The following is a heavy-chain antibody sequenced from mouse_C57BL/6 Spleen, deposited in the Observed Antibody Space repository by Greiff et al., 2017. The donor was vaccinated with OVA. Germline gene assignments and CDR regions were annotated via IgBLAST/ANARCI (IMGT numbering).Heavy chain of an antibody. CDR2: IDPSDSET. Sequence: QVQLQQPGAELVRPGSSVKLSCKASGYTFTSYWMHWVKQRPIQGLEWIGNIDPSDSETHYNQKFKDKATLTVDKASSTAYMQLSSLTSEDSAVYYCARGYSNLFAYWGQGTLVTVSA. CDR1: GYTFTSYW. J-gene: IGHJ3*01. D-gene: IGHD2-5*01. CDR3: ARGYSNLFAY. V-gene: IGHV1-52*01.